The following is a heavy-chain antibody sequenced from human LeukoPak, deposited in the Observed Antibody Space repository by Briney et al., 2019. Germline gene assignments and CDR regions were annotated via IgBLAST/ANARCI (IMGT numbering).Heavy chain of an antibody. Sequence: SVKVSCKASGYTFTSYYMHWVRQAPGQGLEWMGGIIPIFGTANYAQKFQGRVTITADESTSTAYMELSSLRSEDTTVYYCARGLSAAMVVNWFPPWAQGPLFPVSS. V-gene: IGHV1-69*13. CDR1: GYTFTSYY. D-gene: IGHD5-18*01. CDR3: ARGLSAAMVVNWFPP. CDR2: IIPIFGTA. J-gene: IGHJ5*02.